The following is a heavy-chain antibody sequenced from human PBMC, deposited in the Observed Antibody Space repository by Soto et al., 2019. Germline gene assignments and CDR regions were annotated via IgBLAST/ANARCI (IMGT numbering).Heavy chain of an antibody. J-gene: IGHJ6*02. D-gene: IGHD2-8*01. Sequence: PGGSLRLSCAASGFTFSGSAMHLVRQSSGKGLEWVGRIRSKANSYATAYAASVKGRFTISRDDSKNTAYLQMNSLKTEDTAVYYCTRHNGDAADYDYGMDVWGQGTTFTVSS. CDR1: GFTFSGSA. CDR2: IRSKANSYAT. CDR3: TRHNGDAADYDYGMDV. V-gene: IGHV3-73*01.